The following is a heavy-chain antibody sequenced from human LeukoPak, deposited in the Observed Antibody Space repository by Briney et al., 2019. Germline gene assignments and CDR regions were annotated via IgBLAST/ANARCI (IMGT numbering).Heavy chain of an antibody. J-gene: IGHJ4*02. CDR1: GFTFSSYA. D-gene: IGHD2-21*02. V-gene: IGHV3-23*01. Sequence: QTGGSLRPSCAASGFTFSSYAVSWVRQAPGKGLEWLSAISGSGGSTYYADSVKGRFTISRDNSKNTLYLQMNSLRAEDTAVYYCAKSLGSVVVTANDYWGQGTLVTVSS. CDR3: AKSLGSVVVTANDY. CDR2: ISGSGGST.